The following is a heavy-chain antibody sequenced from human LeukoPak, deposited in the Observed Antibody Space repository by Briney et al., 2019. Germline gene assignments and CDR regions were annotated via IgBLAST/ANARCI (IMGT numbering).Heavy chain of an antibody. CDR2: INPNSGGT. J-gene: IGHJ5*02. CDR3: ARYLAYSSGWSYTDWFDP. V-gene: IGHV1-2*02. Sequence: ASVKVSCKASGYTFTGYYMHWVRQAPGHGLEWMGWINPNSGGTNYAQKFQGRVTMTRDTSISTAYMEPSRLRSDDTAVYYCARYLAYSSGWSYTDWFDPWGQGTLVTVSS. CDR1: GYTFTGYY. D-gene: IGHD6-19*01.